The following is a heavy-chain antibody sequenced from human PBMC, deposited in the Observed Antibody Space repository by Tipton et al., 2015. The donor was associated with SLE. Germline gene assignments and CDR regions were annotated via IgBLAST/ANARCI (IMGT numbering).Heavy chain of an antibody. Sequence: GSLRLSCAASGFTFSGYRMNWVRQAPGKGLEWVSTISTSSNFIYYGDSAKGRFTISRDNAKNSLYLQMNSLSAEDTAVYYCARSQMGDFFDYWGRGTLVTVSS. CDR2: ISTSSNFI. CDR1: GFTFSGYR. J-gene: IGHJ4*02. V-gene: IGHV3-21*03. CDR3: ARSQMGDFFDY. D-gene: IGHD1-26*01.